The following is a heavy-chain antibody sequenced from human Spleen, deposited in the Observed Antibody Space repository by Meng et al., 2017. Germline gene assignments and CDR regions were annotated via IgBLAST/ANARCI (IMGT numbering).Heavy chain of an antibody. CDR3: ARGIENTSMLFYYYYYYGMDV. D-gene: IGHD5-18*01. V-gene: IGHV4-34*01. Sequence: SETLSLTCTVSGGSISSLYWTWIRQPPGKGLEWIGEINHSESTKYNPSLKSRVTISVDTSKNQFSLKLSSVTAADTAVYYCARGIENTSMLFYYYYYYGMDVWGQGTTVTVSS. CDR1: GGSISSLY. J-gene: IGHJ6*02. CDR2: INHSEST.